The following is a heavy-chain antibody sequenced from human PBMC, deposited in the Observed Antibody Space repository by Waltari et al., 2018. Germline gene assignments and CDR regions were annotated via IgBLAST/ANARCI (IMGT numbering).Heavy chain of an antibody. J-gene: IGHJ5*02. CDR2: INHSGST. D-gene: IGHD2-2*01. V-gene: IGHV4-34*01. CDR1: GGSFSGYY. CDR3: ARKKYQLLFP. Sequence: QVQLQQWGAGLLKPSETLSLTCAVYGGSFSGYYWSWIGQPPGKGLEWIGEINHSGSTNYNPSLKSRVTISVDTSKNQFSLKLSSVTAADTAVYYCARKKYQLLFPWGQGTLVTVSS.